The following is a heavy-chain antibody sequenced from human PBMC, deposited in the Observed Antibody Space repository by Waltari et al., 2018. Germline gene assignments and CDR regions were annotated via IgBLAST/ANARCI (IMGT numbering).Heavy chain of an antibody. D-gene: IGHD6-6*01. V-gene: IGHV3-23*01. CDR3: AKDRGAARPSTVDY. CDR2: ICGSGCST. Sequence: EVQLLESGGGLVQPGGSLRLSCAASGFTFSSYAMSWVRQAPGKGLEWVSAICGSGCSTYYADSVKGRFTISRDNAKNTLYLQMNSLRAEDTAVYYCAKDRGAARPSTVDYWGQGTLVTVSS. CDR1: GFTFSSYA. J-gene: IGHJ4*02.